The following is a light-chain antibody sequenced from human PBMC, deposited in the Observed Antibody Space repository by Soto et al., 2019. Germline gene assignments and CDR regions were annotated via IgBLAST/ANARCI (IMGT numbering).Light chain of an antibody. V-gene: IGLV2-11*01. CDR3: CSYAGSYTWV. CDR1: SSDVGGYNY. J-gene: IGLJ1*01. CDR2: DVS. Sequence: QSALTQPRSVSGSPGQSVTISCTGTSSDVGGYNYVSWYQQHPGKAPKLMIYDVSKRPSGVPDRFSGSKSGNTASLTISWLQAEDEADYYCCSYAGSYTWVCGTGTKLTVL.